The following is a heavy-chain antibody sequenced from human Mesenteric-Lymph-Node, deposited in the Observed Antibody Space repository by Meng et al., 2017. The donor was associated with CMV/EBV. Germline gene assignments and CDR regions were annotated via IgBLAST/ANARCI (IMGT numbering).Heavy chain of an antibody. J-gene: IGHJ4*02. Sequence: GESLKISCAASGFTFSSYWMSWVRQAPGKGLEWVANIKQDGSEKYYVDSVKGRFTISRDNSKTTMYLQMSSLRAEDTAVYYCAKGRIPSFGEYDYWGQGTLVTVSS. CDR3: AKGRIPSFGEYDY. V-gene: IGHV3-7*03. CDR1: GFTFSSYW. CDR2: IKQDGSEK. D-gene: IGHD3-10*01.